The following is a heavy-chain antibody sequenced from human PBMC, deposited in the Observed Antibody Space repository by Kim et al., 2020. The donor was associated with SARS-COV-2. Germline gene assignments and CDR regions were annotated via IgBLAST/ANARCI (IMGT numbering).Heavy chain of an antibody. J-gene: IGHJ3*02. CDR2: INHSGST. V-gene: IGHV4-34*01. CDR1: GGSFSGYY. CDR3: ARRPWGGFLEWLSNAFDI. D-gene: IGHD3-3*01. Sequence: SETLSLTCAVYGGSFSGYYWSWIRQPPGKGLEWIGEINHSGSTNYNPSLKSRVTISVDTSKNQFSLKLSSVTAADTAVYYCARRPWGGFLEWLSNAFDIWGQGTMVTVSS.